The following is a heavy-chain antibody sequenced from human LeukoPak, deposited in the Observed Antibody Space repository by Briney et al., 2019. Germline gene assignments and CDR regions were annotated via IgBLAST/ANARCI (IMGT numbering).Heavy chain of an antibody. CDR3: ARLIGWSRFDP. Sequence: GGSLRLSCAASGFTFSSYGMHWVRQAPGKGLEWVALIWYDGSKQYYADSVKGRFTISRDNSKNTLYLQMNSLRAEDTAVFYCARLIGWSRFDPWGQGALVTVSS. V-gene: IGHV3-33*01. CDR1: GFTFSSYG. J-gene: IGHJ5*02. D-gene: IGHD6-19*01. CDR2: IWYDGSKQ.